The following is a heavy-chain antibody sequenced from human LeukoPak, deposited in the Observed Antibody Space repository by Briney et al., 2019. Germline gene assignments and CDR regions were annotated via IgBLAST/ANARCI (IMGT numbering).Heavy chain of an antibody. CDR3: AKDPNSSGWFDYFDY. V-gene: IGHV3-23*01. CDR1: GFTFSSYG. CDR2: ISGSGGST. J-gene: IGHJ4*02. Sequence: PGGTLRLSCAASGFTFSSYGMSWVRQAPGKGLEWVSAISGSGGSTYYADSVKGRFTISRDNSKNTLYLQMNSLRAEDTAVYYCAKDPNSSGWFDYFDYWGQGTLVTVSS. D-gene: IGHD6-19*01.